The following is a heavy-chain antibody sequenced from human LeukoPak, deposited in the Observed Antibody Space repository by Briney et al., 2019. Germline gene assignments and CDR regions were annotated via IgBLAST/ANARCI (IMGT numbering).Heavy chain of an antibody. J-gene: IGHJ4*02. D-gene: IGHD2/OR15-2a*01. CDR3: ATNSTGSAFDY. CDR2: LYNIGSI. Sequence: SETLSLTCTVSVASISNTYYWSWTRQLPGKGLEWIGNLYNIGSITYKPSLKIRVTMSVDMSKNQFSLRLTSVTAADTAVYFCATNSTGSAFDYWGQGIPVSVSS. V-gene: IGHV4-38-2*02. CDR1: VASISNTYY.